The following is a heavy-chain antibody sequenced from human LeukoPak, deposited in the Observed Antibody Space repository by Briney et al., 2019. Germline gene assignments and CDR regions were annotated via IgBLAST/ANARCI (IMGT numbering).Heavy chain of an antibody. CDR1: GFTFSSYG. Sequence: PPGRSLRLSCAASGFTFSSYGMHWVRQAPGKGLEWVAVISYDGSNKYYADSVKGRFTISRDNSKNTLYLQMNSLRAEDTAVYYCAGNFDYWGQGTLVTVSS. CDR2: ISYDGSNK. J-gene: IGHJ4*02. CDR3: AGNFDY. V-gene: IGHV3-30*03.